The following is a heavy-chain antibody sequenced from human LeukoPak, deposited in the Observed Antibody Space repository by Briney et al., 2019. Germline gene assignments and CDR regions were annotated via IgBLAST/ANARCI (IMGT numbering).Heavy chain of an antibody. V-gene: IGHV3-21*01. Sequence: GGSLRLSCAGSGFTFSSYSMNWVRQAPGKGLEWVSSISSSSSYIYYADSVKGRFTISRDNAKNSLYLQMNSLRAEDTAVYYCAKDEVVPGYYYTDVWGRGTTVTISS. CDR1: GFTFSSYS. D-gene: IGHD2-2*01. CDR2: ISSSSSYI. J-gene: IGHJ6*03. CDR3: AKDEVVPGYYYTDV.